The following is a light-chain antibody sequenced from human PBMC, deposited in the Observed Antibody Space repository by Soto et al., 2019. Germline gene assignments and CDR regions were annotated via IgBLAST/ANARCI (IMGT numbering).Light chain of an antibody. J-gene: IGKJ2*01. Sequence: EIVLTQSPGTLSLSPGERATLSCRASQSVSSNSLVWYQQKPGQAPRLLIYAASSSATGIPDRFSGSESGTDFTLTVSRLEPEDFAVYFCQQYGTSPPMYTFGQGTKLETK. CDR2: AAS. V-gene: IGKV3-20*01. CDR1: QSVSSNS. CDR3: QQYGTSPPMYT.